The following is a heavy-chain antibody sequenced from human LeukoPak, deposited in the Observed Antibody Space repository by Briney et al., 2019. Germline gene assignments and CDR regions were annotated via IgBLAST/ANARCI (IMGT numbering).Heavy chain of an antibody. J-gene: IGHJ4*02. V-gene: IGHV4-39*01. D-gene: IGHD3-22*01. CDR2: IYYSGST. Sequence: ETLSLTCAVYGGSFSGYYWGWIRQPPGKGLEWIGSIYYSGSTYYNPSLKSRVTISVDTSKNQFSLKLSSVTAADTAVYYCATIGYYYDSSGYFQPVDYWGQGTLVTVSS. CDR1: GGSFSGYY. CDR3: ATIGYYYDSSGYFQPVDY.